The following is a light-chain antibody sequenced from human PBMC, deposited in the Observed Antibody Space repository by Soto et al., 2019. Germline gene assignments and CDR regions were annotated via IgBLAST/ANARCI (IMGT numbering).Light chain of an antibody. Sequence: EVVMTQSPATLSVSPGDTATLSCRASESVSRSLAWYQQKPGQPPRLLIYGASTRATGVPARFSGSGSGTEFTLTISRLQSEDFAVYYCQQYYKWRPRFGQGTKVDIK. CDR1: ESVSRS. V-gene: IGKV3-15*01. J-gene: IGKJ1*01. CDR2: GAS. CDR3: QQYYKWRPR.